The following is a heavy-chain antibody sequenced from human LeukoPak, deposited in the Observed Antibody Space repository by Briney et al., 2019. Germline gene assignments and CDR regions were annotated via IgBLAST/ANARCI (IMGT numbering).Heavy chain of an antibody. CDR3: ARKPDAFDI. Sequence: SETLSLTCTVSGGSISSYYWSWIRQPPGKGLEWIGYIYYSGSTNYNPSLKSRVTISVDTSKNQFSLKLGSVTAADTAVYYCARKPDAFDIWGQGTMVTVSS. V-gene: IGHV4-59*01. CDR1: GGSISSYY. CDR2: IYYSGST. J-gene: IGHJ3*02.